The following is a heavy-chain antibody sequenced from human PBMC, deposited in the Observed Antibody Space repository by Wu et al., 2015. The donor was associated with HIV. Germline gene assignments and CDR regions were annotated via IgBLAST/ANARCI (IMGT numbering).Heavy chain of an antibody. CDR2: INPNSGGT. CDR3: ARDPGRAFDI. CDR1: GGSFRSQP. Sequence: QVQLVQSGAEVKKPGSSVKVSCKTSGGSFRSQPISWVRQAPGQGLEWMGWINPNSGGTNYAQKFQGRVTMTRDTSISTAYMELSRLRSDDTAVYYCARDPGRAFDIWGQGTMVTVSS. J-gene: IGHJ3*02. V-gene: IGHV1-2*02.